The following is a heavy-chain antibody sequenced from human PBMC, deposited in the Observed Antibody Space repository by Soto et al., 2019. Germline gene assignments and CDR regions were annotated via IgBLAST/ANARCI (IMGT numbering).Heavy chain of an antibody. CDR2: IIPIFGTA. CDR3: AQGANNWFDT. D-gene: IGHD1-26*01. J-gene: IGHJ5*02. V-gene: IGHV1-69*12. Sequence: QVQLVQSGAEVKKPGSSVKVSCKASGGTFSSYAISWVRQAAGQGLEWMGGIIPIFGTANYAEKFQGRVTITADESTRTAYIELSSLRSEDTAVYYSAQGANNWFDTWCQGTLVTVSS. CDR1: GGTFSSYA.